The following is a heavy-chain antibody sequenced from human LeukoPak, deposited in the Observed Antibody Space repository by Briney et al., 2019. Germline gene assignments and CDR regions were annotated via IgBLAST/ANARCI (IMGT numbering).Heavy chain of an antibody. CDR3: ARVSGGPGTSGDLDP. D-gene: IGHD3-16*01. CDR2: ISYDGSNK. Sequence: QPGRSLRLSCAASGFTFSSYAMHWVRQAPGMGLEGVAVISYDGSNKYYADSVKGRFTISRDNSKNTLYLQMNSLRAEDTAVYYCARVSGGPGTSGDLDPWGQGTLVTVAS. V-gene: IGHV3-30*04. CDR1: GFTFSSYA. J-gene: IGHJ5*02.